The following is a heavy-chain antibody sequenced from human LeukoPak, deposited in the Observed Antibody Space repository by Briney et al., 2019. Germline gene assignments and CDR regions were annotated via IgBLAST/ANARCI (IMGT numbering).Heavy chain of an antibody. D-gene: IGHD6-13*01. V-gene: IGHV4-4*07. J-gene: IGHJ4*02. Sequence: PSETLSLTCTVSSGSISSYYWSWIRQPAGKGLEWIGRIYPSGSTNYNPSLKSRVTISVDTSKNQFSLKLSSVTAADTAVYYCARDGAAAHDYWGQGTLVTVSS. CDR3: ARDGAAAHDY. CDR2: IYPSGST. CDR1: SGSISSYY.